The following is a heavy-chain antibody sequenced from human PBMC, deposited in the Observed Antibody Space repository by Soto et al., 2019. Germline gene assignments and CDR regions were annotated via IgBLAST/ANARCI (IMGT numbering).Heavy chain of an antibody. J-gene: IGHJ5*02. CDR2: ISSSSSYI. D-gene: IGHD2-15*01. V-gene: IGHV3-21*01. CDR3: ASSKWSGGGWFDP. Sequence: GGSLRLSCAASGFTFSSYSMNWVRQAPGKGLEWVSSISSSSSYIYYADSVKGRFTISRDNAKNSLYLQMNSLRAEDTAVYYCASSKWSGGGWFDPWGQGTLVTVSS. CDR1: GFTFSSYS.